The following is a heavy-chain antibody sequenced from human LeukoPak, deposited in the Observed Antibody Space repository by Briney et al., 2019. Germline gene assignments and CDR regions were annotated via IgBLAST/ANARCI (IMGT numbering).Heavy chain of an antibody. V-gene: IGHV3-33*01. CDR3: AREYCTNGVCAFDY. CDR1: GFTFSSYG. D-gene: IGHD2-8*01. CDR2: ISYDGSNK. Sequence: PGGSLRLSCAASGFTFSSYGMHWVRQAPGKGLEWVAVISYDGSNKYYADSVKGRFTISRDNSKNTLYLQMNSLRADDTAVYYCAREYCTNGVCAFDYWAQGTLVTVSS. J-gene: IGHJ4*02.